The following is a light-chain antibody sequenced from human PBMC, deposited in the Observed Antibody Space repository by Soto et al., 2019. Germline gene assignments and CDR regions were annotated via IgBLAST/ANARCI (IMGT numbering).Light chain of an antibody. CDR1: QSVNRK. V-gene: IGKV3-15*01. Sequence: EIVMTQSPATLSVSPGERATLSCRASQSVNRKLAWYQQKPGQAPRLLIYGASTRATGTPARFSGSGSETEFTLTIASLQSEDFAVYYCQQYNNWPRTFGQGTKVDFK. CDR2: GAS. J-gene: IGKJ1*01. CDR3: QQYNNWPRT.